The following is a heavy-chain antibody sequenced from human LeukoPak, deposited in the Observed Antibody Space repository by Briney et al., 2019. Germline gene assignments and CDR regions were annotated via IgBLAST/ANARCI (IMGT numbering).Heavy chain of an antibody. CDR3: ARLRSSSWYYYYYGMDV. Sequence: PSETLSLTCAVYGGSFSGYYWSWIRQPPGKGLEWIGEINHSGSTNYNPSLKSRVTISVDTSKNQFSLKLSSVTAADTAVYYCARLRSSSWYYYYYGMDVWGQGTTVTVSS. CDR1: GGSFSGYY. V-gene: IGHV4-34*01. J-gene: IGHJ6*02. D-gene: IGHD6-13*01. CDR2: INHSGST.